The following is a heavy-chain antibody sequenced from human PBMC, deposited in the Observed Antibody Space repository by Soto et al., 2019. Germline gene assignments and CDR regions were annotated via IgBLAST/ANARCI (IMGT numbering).Heavy chain of an antibody. V-gene: IGHV3-23*01. D-gene: IGHD3-10*01. CDR1: GFTFSNYI. Sequence: EVQLLESGGGLVQPGGSLRLSCAASGFTFSNYILSWVRQAPGKGLEWVSAISGTGGSTYYADSVKGRFTISRDNSKNTLYVQMNSLRVEDTAVYYCAKEGNRVRGSGYWGQGTLGTVSS. J-gene: IGHJ4*02. CDR2: ISGTGGST. CDR3: AKEGNRVRGSGY.